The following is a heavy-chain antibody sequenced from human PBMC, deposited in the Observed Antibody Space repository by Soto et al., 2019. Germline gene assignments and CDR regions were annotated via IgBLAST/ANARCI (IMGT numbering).Heavy chain of an antibody. Sequence: QVQLVQSGAEVKKPGSSVKVSCKASGGTFSSYAISWVRQAPGQGLEWMGGIIPIFGTANYAQKFQGRVTITADESTSTAYMELSSLRSKDTAVYYCARDSRYCSGGSCSTIDAFDIWGQGTMVTVSS. CDR2: IIPIFGTA. CDR1: GGTFSSYA. J-gene: IGHJ3*02. CDR3: ARDSRYCSGGSCSTIDAFDI. V-gene: IGHV1-69*01. D-gene: IGHD2-15*01.